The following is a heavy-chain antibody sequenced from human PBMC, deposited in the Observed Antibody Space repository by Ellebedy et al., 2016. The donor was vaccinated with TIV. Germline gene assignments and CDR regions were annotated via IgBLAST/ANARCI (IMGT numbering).Heavy chain of an antibody. V-gene: IGHV4-59*01. CDR3: VRSEVYAMDV. Sequence: SETLSLXXTVSGGSISTYYWSWIRQPPGKGLEWIGYIYYSGSTNYNPSLKSRVTISVDTSKNQFSLKLSSVTAADSAVYYCVRSEVYAMDVWGQGTTVTVSS. CDR2: IYYSGST. J-gene: IGHJ6*02. CDR1: GGSISTYY.